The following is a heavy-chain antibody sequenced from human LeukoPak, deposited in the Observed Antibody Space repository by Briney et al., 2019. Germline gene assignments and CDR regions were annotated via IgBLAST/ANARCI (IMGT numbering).Heavy chain of an antibody. Sequence: SGPTLVKPTQTLTLTCTFSGFSINDNGVGVGWIRQPPGKALEWLALIYWDDDKRYNPSLESRLTITKDTSENQVVLSVTEIDPVDTATYYCAHRPALHLGFWSPSPHPPYFDVWGQGFLVTVSS. CDR3: AHRPALHLGFWSPSPHPPYFDV. V-gene: IGHV2-5*02. D-gene: IGHD3-3*01. J-gene: IGHJ4*02. CDR2: IYWDDDK. CDR1: GFSINDNGVG.